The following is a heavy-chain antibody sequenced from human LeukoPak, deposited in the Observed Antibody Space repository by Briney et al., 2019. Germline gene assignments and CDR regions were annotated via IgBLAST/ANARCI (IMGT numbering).Heavy chain of an antibody. Sequence: PSETLSLTCTVSGGSISSYYWSWIRQPAGKGLEWIGRIYTSGSTNYNPSLKRRVTISVDTSKNQFSLKLSSVTAADTGVYSCARGIAAAGMVYFFAYWGQGTLVTVSS. D-gene: IGHD6-13*01. V-gene: IGHV4-4*07. CDR3: ARGIAAAGMVYFFAY. J-gene: IGHJ4*02. CDR2: IYTSGST. CDR1: GGSISSYY.